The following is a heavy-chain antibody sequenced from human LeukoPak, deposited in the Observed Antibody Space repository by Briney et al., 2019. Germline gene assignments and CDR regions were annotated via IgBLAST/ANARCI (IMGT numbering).Heavy chain of an antibody. D-gene: IGHD1-26*01. CDR1: GFTFSRFA. Sequence: SGGSLRLSCAASGFTFSRFAMHWARQAPGKGLEWVAVVADDEKTIFYADSLKGRFTVSRDNSKNTVYLQMNSLRDEDTAVYYCAREKQSGGTPFDYWGQGSLVTVSS. V-gene: IGHV3-30*04. J-gene: IGHJ4*02. CDR3: AREKQSGGTPFDY. CDR2: VADDEKTI.